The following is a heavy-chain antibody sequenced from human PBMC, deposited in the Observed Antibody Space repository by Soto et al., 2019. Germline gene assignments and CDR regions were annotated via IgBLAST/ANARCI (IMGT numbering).Heavy chain of an antibody. D-gene: IGHD1-26*01. Sequence: QVQLVQSGAEVKKPGSSVKVSCKASGGTFSTYVISWVRQAPGQGLEWMGGIIPVFATTNYAQKFQGRVKITADESTRKGYMELNSLRSEDTAVYYCARGRIAGAATDFYYYGMDVWGQGTSVTVSS. J-gene: IGHJ6*02. CDR1: GGTFSTYV. CDR3: ARGRIAGAATDFYYYGMDV. CDR2: IIPVFATT. V-gene: IGHV1-69*12.